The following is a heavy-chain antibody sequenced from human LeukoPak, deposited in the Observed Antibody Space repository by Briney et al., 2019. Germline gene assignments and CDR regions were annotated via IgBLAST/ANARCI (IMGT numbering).Heavy chain of an antibody. J-gene: IGHJ4*02. CDR2: INPNSGGT. CDR3: ARQYLYDFWSGYYGY. Sequence: ASAKVSCKASGYTFTGYYMHWVRQAPGQGLEWMGWINPNSGGTNYAQKFQGRVTMTRDTSISTAYMELSRLRSDDTAVYYCARQYLYDFWSGYYGYWGQGTLVTVSS. D-gene: IGHD3-3*01. V-gene: IGHV1-2*02. CDR1: GYTFTGYY.